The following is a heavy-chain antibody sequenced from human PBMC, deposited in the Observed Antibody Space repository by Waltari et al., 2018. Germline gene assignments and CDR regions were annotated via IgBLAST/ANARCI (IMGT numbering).Heavy chain of an antibody. Sequence: QVQLVQSEAEVRKPGASVKVSCQASGYNFIDYYVHWVRQAPGPGLEWMGWVNPNSCGTMYLRKFEGWVTFSTDTSVNTAYMEVTRLKSDDTATYFCARARAWGPKAFDVWGQGTRLTVSS. CDR1: GYNFIDYY. CDR3: ARARAWGPKAFDV. V-gene: IGHV1-2*04. J-gene: IGHJ3*01. CDR2: VNPNSCGT. D-gene: IGHD7-27*01.